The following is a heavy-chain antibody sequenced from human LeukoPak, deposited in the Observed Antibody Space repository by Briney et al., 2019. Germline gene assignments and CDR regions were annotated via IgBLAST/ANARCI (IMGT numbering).Heavy chain of an antibody. V-gene: IGHV1-24*01. D-gene: IGHD2-2*01. Sequence: ASVKVSCKVSGYTLTELSMHWVRQAPGKGLEWMGGFDPEDGETIYAQKFQGRVTMTEDTSTDTAYMELSSLRSEDTAVYYCATDLQLLDAFDIWGRGTMVTVSS. CDR1: GYTLTELS. J-gene: IGHJ3*02. CDR2: FDPEDGET. CDR3: ATDLQLLDAFDI.